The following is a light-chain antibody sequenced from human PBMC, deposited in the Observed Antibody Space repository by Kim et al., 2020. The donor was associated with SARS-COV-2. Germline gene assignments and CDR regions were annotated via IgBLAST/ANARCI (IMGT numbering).Light chain of an antibody. CDR1: SSDVGGYNY. V-gene: IGLV2-14*01. CDR3: SSYASSSTWV. CDR2: DVS. J-gene: IGLJ3*02. Sequence: QSALTQPASVSGSPGQSITISCTGTSSDVGGYNYVSWYQQHPGKAPKLMIYDVSERPSGVSNRFSGSKSGNTASLTISGLQAEDEADYYFSSYASSSTWVFGGGTQLTVL.